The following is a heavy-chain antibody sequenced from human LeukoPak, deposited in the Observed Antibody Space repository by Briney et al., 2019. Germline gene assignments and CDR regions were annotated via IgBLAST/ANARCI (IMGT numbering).Heavy chain of an antibody. Sequence: PSEALSLTCTVSGGSISSGSYYWSWIRQPAGKGLEWIGRIYTSGSTNYNPSLKSRVTISVDTSKNQFSLKLSSVTAADTAVYYCARRDPRYVGPDIWGQGTMVTVSS. D-gene: IGHD2-2*01. CDR1: GGSISSGSYY. V-gene: IGHV4-61*02. J-gene: IGHJ3*02. CDR2: IYTSGST. CDR3: ARRDPRYVGPDI.